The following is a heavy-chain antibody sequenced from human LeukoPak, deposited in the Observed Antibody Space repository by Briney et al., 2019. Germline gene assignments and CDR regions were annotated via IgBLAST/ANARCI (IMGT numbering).Heavy chain of an antibody. D-gene: IGHD3-16*02. V-gene: IGHV1-18*01. Sequence: ASVKVSCKASGYTFTSYGISWVRQAPGQGLEWMGWISAYNGNTNYAQKLQGRVTMTTDTSTSTAYMELRSLRSDDTAVYYCARDILGDYVWGSYRHAIDYWGQETLVTVSS. CDR2: ISAYNGNT. CDR3: ARDILGDYVWGSYRHAIDY. CDR1: GYTFTSYG. J-gene: IGHJ4*02.